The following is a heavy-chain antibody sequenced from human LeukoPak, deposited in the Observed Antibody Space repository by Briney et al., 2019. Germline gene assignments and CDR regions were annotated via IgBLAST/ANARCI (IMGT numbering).Heavy chain of an antibody. CDR1: GFTFSDYA. CDR2: ISGIGSAT. V-gene: IGHV3-23*01. Sequence: GGSLRLSCATSGFTFSDYAMSWVRQAPGKGLEWVSVISGIGSATYYADSVKGRFTNSRDTSKNTLYLQMNSLRAEDTAVYFCAKEEWLGKMNFFDYWGQGTLVTVSS. CDR3: AKEEWLGKMNFFDY. D-gene: IGHD6-19*01. J-gene: IGHJ4*02.